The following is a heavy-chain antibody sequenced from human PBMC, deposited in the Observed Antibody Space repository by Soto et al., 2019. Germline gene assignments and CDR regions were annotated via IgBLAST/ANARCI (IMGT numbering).Heavy chain of an antibody. Sequence: QVQLVQSGAEVKKPGASVKVSCKASGGTFSSYAISWVRQAPGQGLEWMGGIIPIFGTANYAQKLRGRVKITADKSTSTAYRESSSLRSEDTAVYSCARDEGSSSSSYYYYGMDVWGQGTTVTVSS. CDR3: ARDEGSSSSSYYYYGMDV. J-gene: IGHJ6*02. D-gene: IGHD6-6*01. CDR2: IIPIFGTA. V-gene: IGHV1-69*06. CDR1: GGTFSSYA.